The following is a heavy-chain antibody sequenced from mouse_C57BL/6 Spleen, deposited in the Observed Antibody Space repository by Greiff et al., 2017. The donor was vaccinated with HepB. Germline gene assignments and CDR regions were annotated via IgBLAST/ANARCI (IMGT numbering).Heavy chain of an antibody. CDR3: ARNWDVKGD. D-gene: IGHD4-1*01. V-gene: IGHV1-50*01. CDR1: GYTFTSYW. Sequence: QVQLQQPGAELVKPGASVKLSCKASGYTFTSYWLQWVTQRPGQGLEWIGEIDPSDSYTNYNQKFKGKSTLTVDTSSSTADMQLSSLTSEDSAVYYCARNWDVKGDWGQGTTLTVSS. CDR2: IDPSDSYT. J-gene: IGHJ2*01.